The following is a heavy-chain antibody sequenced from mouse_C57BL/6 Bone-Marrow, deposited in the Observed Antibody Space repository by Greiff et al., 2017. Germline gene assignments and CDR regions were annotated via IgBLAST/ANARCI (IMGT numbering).Heavy chain of an antibody. Sequence: QVQLQQPGAELVRPGSSVKLSCKASGYTFTSYWMHWVKQRPIQGLEWIGNIDPSDSETQYNQKFQDKATLTVDKSSITAYMQLSSLTSEDSAVXYCARGCFYAMDDWGQGTSVTVSS. J-gene: IGHJ4*01. CDR3: ARGCFYAMDD. CDR2: IDPSDSET. CDR1: GYTFTSYW. V-gene: IGHV1-52*01.